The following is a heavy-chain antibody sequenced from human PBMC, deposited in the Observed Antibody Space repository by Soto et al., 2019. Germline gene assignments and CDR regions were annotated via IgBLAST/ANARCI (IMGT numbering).Heavy chain of an antibody. J-gene: IGHJ4*02. D-gene: IGHD3-22*01. Sequence: QVQLVESGGSVVQPGKSLRLSCAASGFTFSNHGMHWVRQAPGKGLEWVALISYDGSNKFYADSVKGRFTISRDNPENTLYLKMNSLRAEDTAVYYCARVEHYDTSALYYFDYWGQGSLVTVSS. CDR3: ARVEHYDTSALYYFDY. CDR1: GFTFSNHG. CDR2: ISYDGSNK. V-gene: IGHV3-30*03.